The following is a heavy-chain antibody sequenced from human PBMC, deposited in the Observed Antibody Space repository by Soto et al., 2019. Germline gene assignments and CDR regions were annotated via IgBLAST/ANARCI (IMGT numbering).Heavy chain of an antibody. V-gene: IGHV1-69*01. D-gene: IGHD3-3*01. J-gene: IGHJ5*02. CDR2: IIPIFGTA. CDR1: GGTFSSYA. CDR3: AGGYDFWTRDNWFDP. Sequence: QVQLVQSGAEVKKPGSSVKVSCKASGGTFSSYAISWVRQAPGQGLEWMGGIIPIFGTANYAQKFQGRVTINAAESTSTAYMELSSLRSEDTAVYYCAGGYDFWTRDNWFDPWGQGTLVTVSS.